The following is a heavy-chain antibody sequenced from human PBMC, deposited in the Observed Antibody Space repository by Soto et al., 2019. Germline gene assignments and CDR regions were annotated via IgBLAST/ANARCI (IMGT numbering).Heavy chain of an antibody. CDR2: IHYSGST. J-gene: IGHJ6*04. CDR3: ARAMSQGLHTHYYCMDV. CDR1: GGSISSYY. V-gene: IGHV4-59*01. Sequence: PSETLSLTCTVSGGSISSYYWSWIRQSPGKGLEWIGYIHYSGSTKSNPSLKSRVTISVDTSRNQVSLKLSSVTAADSAVYFCARAMSQGLHTHYYCMDVWGKGTTVTVSS. D-gene: IGHD2-2*02.